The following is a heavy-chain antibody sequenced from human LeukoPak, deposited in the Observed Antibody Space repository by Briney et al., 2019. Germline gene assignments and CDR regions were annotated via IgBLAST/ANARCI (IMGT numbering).Heavy chain of an antibody. J-gene: IGHJ5*02. Sequence: GRSLRLSCAASGFTFSSYSMNWVRQAPGTGLESVSSISSSSSYIYYADSVKGRLTISRDNAKNSLYLQMNSLRAEDTAVYYCARDFIYCSGGSCYPTWGQGTLVTVSS. CDR1: GFTFSSYS. CDR2: ISSSSSYI. D-gene: IGHD2-15*01. CDR3: ARDFIYCSGGSCYPT. V-gene: IGHV3-21*01.